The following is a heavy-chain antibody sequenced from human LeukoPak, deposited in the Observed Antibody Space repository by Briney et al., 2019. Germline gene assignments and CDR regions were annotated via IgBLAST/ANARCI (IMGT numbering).Heavy chain of an antibody. V-gene: IGHV3-74*01. D-gene: IGHD6-6*01. Sequence: GGSLRLSCAASGCTFRSYRMHWVRQAPGKGLVWVSRINSDGSSTSYADSVKGRFTISRDNAKNTLFLQVNSLTAEDTAVYYCARAYAAARHPFDYWGQGTLVTVSS. CDR2: INSDGSST. J-gene: IGHJ4*02. CDR3: ARAYAAARHPFDY. CDR1: GCTFRSYR.